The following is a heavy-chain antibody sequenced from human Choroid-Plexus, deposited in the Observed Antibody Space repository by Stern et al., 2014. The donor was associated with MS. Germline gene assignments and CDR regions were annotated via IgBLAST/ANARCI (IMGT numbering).Heavy chain of an antibody. V-gene: IGHV3-30*18. J-gene: IGHJ5*02. CDR1: GFTFGSCA. Sequence: LVESGGGVVQPGRPLRLSCVASGFTFGSCAMHWVRQAPGKGLGWVAGVSYDGSNKYYADSVKGRFTISRDNSQNTLYMQMSSLRPEDTAVYYCAKDRQYLTYFFDHWGQGSLVTVSS. CDR3: AKDRQYLTYFFDH. D-gene: IGHD2/OR15-2a*01. CDR2: VSYDGSNK.